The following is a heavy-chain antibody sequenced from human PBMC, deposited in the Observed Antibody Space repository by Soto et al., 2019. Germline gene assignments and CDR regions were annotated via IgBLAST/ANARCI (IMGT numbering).Heavy chain of an antibody. V-gene: IGHV3-48*03. CDR2: ISSSGSTI. CDR3: ARDQVAYGSGSYPFDY. Sequence: ESGGGLVQPGGSLRLSCAASGFTFSSYEMNWVRQAPGKGLEWVSYISSSGSTIYYADSVKGRFTISRDNAKNSLYLQMNSLRAEDTAVYYCARDQVAYGSGSYPFDYWGQGTLVTVSS. CDR1: GFTFSSYE. D-gene: IGHD3-10*01. J-gene: IGHJ4*02.